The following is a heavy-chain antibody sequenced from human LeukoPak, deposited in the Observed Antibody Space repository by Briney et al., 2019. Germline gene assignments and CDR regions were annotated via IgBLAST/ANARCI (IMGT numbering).Heavy chain of an antibody. Sequence: GSLRLSCAASAFTLSSHAMSWVRQTPGKRLEWVSGISADGANTLYADSVKGRFTISRDNSKNTLYLHMRSLRAEDAAMYFCVYYDSSGYYYGRLRYWGQGTPVTVSS. CDR3: VYYDSSGYYYGRLRY. V-gene: IGHV3-23*01. D-gene: IGHD3-22*01. J-gene: IGHJ4*02. CDR2: ISADGANT. CDR1: AFTLSSHA.